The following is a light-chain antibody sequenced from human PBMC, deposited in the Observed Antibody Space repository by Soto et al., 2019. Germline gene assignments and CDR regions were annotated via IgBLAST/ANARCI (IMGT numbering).Light chain of an antibody. CDR3: PSFDFSLNGYV. V-gene: IGLV1-40*01. Sequence: QSVLTQPPSVSGAPGQTITISCTGSSSNIGADCDVHWYRQLPGTAPKLLIYANNNRPAGVPDRFSASKSGTSASLAITGLQAEDESDYYCPSFDFSLNGYVSATGTMVTVL. CDR1: SSNIGADCD. CDR2: ANN. J-gene: IGLJ1*01.